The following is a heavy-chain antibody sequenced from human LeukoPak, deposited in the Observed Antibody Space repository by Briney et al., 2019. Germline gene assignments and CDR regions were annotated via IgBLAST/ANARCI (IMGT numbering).Heavy chain of an antibody. D-gene: IGHD3-10*01. Sequence: TSETLSLTCTVSGGSISSYYWTWIRQPPGKGLEWIGYIYYSGSTNYNPSLKSRVTMSVDTSKNQFSLKLSSVTAADTAVYYCARDRTVRGVIVDAFDIWGQGTMVTVSS. CDR3: ARDRTVRGVIVDAFDI. CDR2: IYYSGST. CDR1: GGSISSYY. V-gene: IGHV4-59*12. J-gene: IGHJ3*02.